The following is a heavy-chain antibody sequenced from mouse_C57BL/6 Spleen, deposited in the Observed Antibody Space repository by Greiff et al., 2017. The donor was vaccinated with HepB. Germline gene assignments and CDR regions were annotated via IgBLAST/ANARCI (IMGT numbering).Heavy chain of an antibody. CDR2: IDPENGDT. CDR1: GFNIKDDY. Sequence: QLQQSGAELVRPGASVKLSCTASGFNIKDDYMHWVKQRPEQGLEWIGWIDPENGDTEYASKFQGKATITADTSSNTAYLQLSSLTSEDTAVYYCTTAQATTWFAYWGQGTLVTVSA. D-gene: IGHD3-2*02. J-gene: IGHJ3*01. V-gene: IGHV14-4*01. CDR3: TTAQATTWFAY.